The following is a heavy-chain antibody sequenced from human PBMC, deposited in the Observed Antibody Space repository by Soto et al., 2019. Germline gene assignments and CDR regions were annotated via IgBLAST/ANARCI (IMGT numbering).Heavy chain of an antibody. V-gene: IGHV1-69*13. CDR3: ARSRGYSYGQPDFDY. Sequence: GASVKVSCKASGGTFSSYAISWVRQAPGQGLEWMGGIIPIFGTANYAQKFQGRVTITADESTSTAYMELSSLRSEDTAVYYCARSRGYSYGQPDFDYWGQGTLVTVSS. J-gene: IGHJ4*02. CDR2: IIPIFGTA. CDR1: GGTFSSYA. D-gene: IGHD5-18*01.